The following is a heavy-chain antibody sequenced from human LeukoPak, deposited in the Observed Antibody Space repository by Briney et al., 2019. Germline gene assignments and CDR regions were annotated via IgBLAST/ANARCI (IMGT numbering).Heavy chain of an antibody. D-gene: IGHD1-26*01. V-gene: IGHV1-18*01. CDR2: ISAYSGHT. J-gene: IGHJ4*02. CDR3: TRSGSLGATHDF. Sequence: ASVKVSCKASGYTFTSYGISWVRQAPGQGLEWMGWISAYSGHTNYAQKLQGRVTKTTDTSTSTAYMELRSLRSDDTAVYYCTRSGSLGATHDFWGQGTLVTVSS. CDR1: GYTFTSYG.